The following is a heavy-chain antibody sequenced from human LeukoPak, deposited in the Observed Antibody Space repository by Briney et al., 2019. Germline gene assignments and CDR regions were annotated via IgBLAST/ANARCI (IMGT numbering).Heavy chain of an antibody. CDR1: GFIFSNAW. CDR2: LKSKTDGGTT. D-gene: IGHD3-22*01. CDR3: TTDYYDSSGYATDY. J-gene: IGHJ4*02. Sequence: GGSLRLSCAASGFIFSNAWMSWVRQAPGKGLEWVGRLKSKTDGGTTDYAAPVKGRFTISRDDSKNTLYLQMNSLKTEDTAVYYCTTDYYDSSGYATDYWGQGTLVTVSS. V-gene: IGHV3-15*01.